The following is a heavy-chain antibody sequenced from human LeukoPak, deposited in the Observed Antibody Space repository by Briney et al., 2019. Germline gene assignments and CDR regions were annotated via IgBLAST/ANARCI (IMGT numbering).Heavy chain of an antibody. CDR3: ARDRGSGYDSYYYYMDV. Sequence: PGGSLRLSCAASGFTFSSYEMNWVRQAPGKGLEWVSSISSSSSYIYYADSVKGRFTISRDNAKNSLYLQMNSLRAEDTAVYYCARDRGSGYDSYYYYMDVWGKGTTVTISS. V-gene: IGHV3-21*01. J-gene: IGHJ6*03. D-gene: IGHD5-12*01. CDR1: GFTFSSYE. CDR2: ISSSSSYI.